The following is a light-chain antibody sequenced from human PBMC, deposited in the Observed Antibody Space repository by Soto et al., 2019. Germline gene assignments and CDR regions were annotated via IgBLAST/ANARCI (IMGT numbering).Light chain of an antibody. V-gene: IGKV3D-15*03. CDR2: AAS. CDR1: QSVSGN. Sequence: EIVMTQSPATLSVSPGERATLSCRASQSVSGNLAWYQQKPGQAPRLLIYAASIRATVIPARFSGSGSGTEFTLTITILQSEDFAVYYCQQYNTWPPITFGPGTKVDIK. CDR3: QQYNTWPPIT. J-gene: IGKJ3*01.